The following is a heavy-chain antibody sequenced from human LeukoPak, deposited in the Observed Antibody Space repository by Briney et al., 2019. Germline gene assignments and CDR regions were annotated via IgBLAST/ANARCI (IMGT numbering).Heavy chain of an antibody. J-gene: IGHJ3*02. CDR2: IKQDGSEE. CDR3: ARHMTLGFGELYAFDI. D-gene: IGHD3-10*01. Sequence: GGSLRLSCAASGFTFSSYWMSWVRQAPGKGLEWVANIKQDGSEEYYVDSVKGRFTISRDNAKNSLYLQMNSLRAEDTAVYYCARHMTLGFGELYAFDIWGQGTMVTVSS. V-gene: IGHV3-7*01. CDR1: GFTFSSYW.